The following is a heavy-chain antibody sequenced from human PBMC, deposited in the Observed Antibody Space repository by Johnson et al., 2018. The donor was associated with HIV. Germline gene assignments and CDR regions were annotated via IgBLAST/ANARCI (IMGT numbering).Heavy chain of an antibody. V-gene: IGHV3-33*06. CDR2: LWYDGSNK. CDR1: GITFSNYG. Sequence: QVQLVESGGGVVQPGRSLRLSCAASGITFSNYGTHWVRQAPGKGLEWVAGLWYDGSNKYYADSVKGRFSISRDNSKNTLYLQINSLRADDTAVYYCAKCIWGSSLIDAFDIWGQGTMVTVSS. CDR3: AKCIWGSSLIDAFDI. D-gene: IGHD6-13*01. J-gene: IGHJ3*02.